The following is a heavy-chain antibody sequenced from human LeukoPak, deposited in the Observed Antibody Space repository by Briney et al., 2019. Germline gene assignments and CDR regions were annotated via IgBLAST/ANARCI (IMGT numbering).Heavy chain of an antibody. D-gene: IGHD4-17*01. CDR1: GGTFSNYA. J-gene: IGHJ6*03. Sequence: ASVKVSCKASGGTFSNYAITWVRQAPGQGLEWMGGIIPIFGTANYAQKFQGRVTITTDESTSTAYMELSSLRSEDTAVYYCARGTPTGYYYYMDVWGKGTTVTVSS. V-gene: IGHV1-69*05. CDR3: ARGTPTGYYYYMDV. CDR2: IIPIFGTA.